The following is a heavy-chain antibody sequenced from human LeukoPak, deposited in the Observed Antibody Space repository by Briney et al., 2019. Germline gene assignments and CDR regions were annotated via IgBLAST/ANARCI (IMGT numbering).Heavy chain of an antibody. CDR2: ISGSGGST. V-gene: IGHV3-23*01. Sequence: GGSLRLSCAASGFTFSSYAMSWVRQAPGKGLEWVSAISGSGGSTYYADSVKGRFTISRDNSKNTLYLQMNSLRAEDTAVYYCAKDLAPLGCYDSSGFETLDGMDVWGQGTTVTVSS. CDR3: AKDLAPLGCYDSSGFETLDGMDV. D-gene: IGHD3-22*01. J-gene: IGHJ6*02. CDR1: GFTFSSYA.